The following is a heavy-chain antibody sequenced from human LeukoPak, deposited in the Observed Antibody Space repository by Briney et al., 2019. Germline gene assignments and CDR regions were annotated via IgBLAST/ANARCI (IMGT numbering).Heavy chain of an antibody. Sequence: GGSLRLSCAASGFTFRSYGMHWVRQAPGKGLEWVAFIRYDGSNKYYADSVKGRFTISRDNSKNTLYLQMNSLRAEDTAVYYCAKAYRQLVDYWGQGTLVTVSS. CDR2: IRYDGSNK. CDR3: AKAYRQLVDY. J-gene: IGHJ4*02. V-gene: IGHV3-30*02. D-gene: IGHD6-6*01. CDR1: GFTFRSYG.